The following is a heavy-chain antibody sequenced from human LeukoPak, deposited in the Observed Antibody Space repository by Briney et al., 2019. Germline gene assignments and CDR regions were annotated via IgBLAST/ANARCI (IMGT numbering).Heavy chain of an antibody. CDR1: GYTFTSYD. CDR2: MNPNSGNT. D-gene: IGHD3-16*02. J-gene: IGHJ5*02. V-gene: IGHV1-8*01. Sequence: RRASVKVSCKASGYTFTSYDINWVRQAIGQGLEWMGWMNPNSGNTGYAQKFQGRVTMTRNTSISTAYMELSSLRSEDTAVYYCARGVGDYVWGSYRYSLTFDPWGQGTLVTVSS. CDR3: ARGVGDYVWGSYRYSLTFDP.